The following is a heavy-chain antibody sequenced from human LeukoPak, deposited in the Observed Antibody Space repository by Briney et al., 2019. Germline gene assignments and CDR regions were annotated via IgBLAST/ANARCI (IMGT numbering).Heavy chain of an antibody. J-gene: IGHJ4*02. CDR3: ARGLSNYAPNDY. D-gene: IGHD4-11*01. Sequence: SETLSLTCTVSGGSISSGGYYWSWIRQHPGKGLEWIGYIYYSGSTYYNPSLKSRVTISVDTSKNQFSLKLSSVTAADTAVYYCARGLSNYAPNDYWGQGTLVTVSS. CDR1: GGSISSGGYY. CDR2: IYYSGST. V-gene: IGHV4-31*03.